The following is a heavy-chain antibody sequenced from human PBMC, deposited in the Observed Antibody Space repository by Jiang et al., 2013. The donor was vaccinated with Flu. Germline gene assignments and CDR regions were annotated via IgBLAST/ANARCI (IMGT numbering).Heavy chain of an antibody. CDR3: ARRADTAMVGADY. Sequence: ISWVRQAPGQGLEWMGWISAYNGNTNYAQKLQGRVTMTTDTSTSTAYMELRSLRSDDTAVYYCARRADTAMVGADYWGQGTLVTVSS. J-gene: IGHJ4*02. D-gene: IGHD5-18*01. V-gene: IGHV1-18*01. CDR2: ISAYNGNT.